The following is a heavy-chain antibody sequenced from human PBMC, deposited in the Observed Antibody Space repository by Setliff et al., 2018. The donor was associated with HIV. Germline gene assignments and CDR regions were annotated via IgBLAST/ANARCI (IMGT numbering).Heavy chain of an antibody. Sequence: SETLSLTCLVSGYSMIPHYWSWIRQPPGRGLEWIGYISNYGSPSYSPSLESRVTILLDTSKNQFSLRLSSVTAADTAVYYCAKGAGFYGDYTFDHWGQGRQVTVSS. CDR3: AKGAGFYGDYTFDH. J-gene: IGHJ4*02. V-gene: IGHV4-59*11. CDR1: GYSMIPHY. D-gene: IGHD4-17*01. CDR2: ISNYGSP.